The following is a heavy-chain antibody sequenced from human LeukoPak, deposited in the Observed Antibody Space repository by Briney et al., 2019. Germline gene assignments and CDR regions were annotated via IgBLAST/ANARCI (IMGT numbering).Heavy chain of an antibody. CDR2: ISGSGGST. CDR1: GFIFSSYA. V-gene: IGHV3-23*01. Sequence: PGGSLRLSCAASGFIFSSYAMSWVRQAPGKGLEWVSVISGSGGSTNYADSVNGRFTISRDNSKNMLHLQMSSLRAEDTAVYCCATLSDAIAAAGTRNYWGQGTLVTVSS. D-gene: IGHD6-13*01. CDR3: ATLSDAIAAAGTRNY. J-gene: IGHJ4*02.